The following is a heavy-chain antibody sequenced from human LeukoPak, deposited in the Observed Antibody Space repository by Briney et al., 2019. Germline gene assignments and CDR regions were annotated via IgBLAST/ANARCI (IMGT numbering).Heavy chain of an antibody. D-gene: IGHD1-26*01. J-gene: IGHJ4*02. CDR2: IYHSGST. CDR3: ASGGSIVGAK. V-gene: IGHV4-30-2*01. CDR1: GGSISSGGYY. Sequence: PSETLSLTCTVSGGSISSGGYYWSWIRQPPGKGLEWIGYIYHSGSTYYNPSLKSRVTISVDRSKNQFSLKLSSVTAADTAVYYCASGGSIVGAKWGQGTLVTVSS.